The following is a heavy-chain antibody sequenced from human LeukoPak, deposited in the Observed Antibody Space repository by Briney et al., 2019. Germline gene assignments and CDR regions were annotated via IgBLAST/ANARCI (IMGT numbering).Heavy chain of an antibody. V-gene: IGHV1-2*02. CDR2: INPNSGGT. Sequence: GASVKVSCKASGYTFTGNYMHWVRQAPGQGLEWMGWINPNSGGTNYAQKFQGRVTITRDTSISTAYMELSRLRSDDTAVYYCAREVGENAEMATITDYYYMDVWGKGTTVTVS. CDR3: AREVGENAEMATITDYYYMDV. D-gene: IGHD5-24*01. CDR1: GYTFTGNY. J-gene: IGHJ6*03.